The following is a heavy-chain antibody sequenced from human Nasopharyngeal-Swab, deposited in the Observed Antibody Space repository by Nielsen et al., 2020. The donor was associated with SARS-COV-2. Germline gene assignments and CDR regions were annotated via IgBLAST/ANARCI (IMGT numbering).Heavy chain of an antibody. J-gene: IGHJ3*02. D-gene: IGHD6-19*01. CDR2: ISYDGRNE. CDR1: GFTFSSYA. Sequence: GESLKISCAASGFTFSSYAMHWVRQAPGKGLEWVAVISYDGRNEYYADSVKGRFTISRDNSKNTLYLQMNSLRPEDTAVHYCARGAVAGRNAFDIWGQGTMVTVSS. V-gene: IGHV3-30*04. CDR3: ARGAVAGRNAFDI.